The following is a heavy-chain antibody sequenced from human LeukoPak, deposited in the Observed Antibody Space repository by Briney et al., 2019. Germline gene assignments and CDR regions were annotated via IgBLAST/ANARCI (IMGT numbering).Heavy chain of an antibody. CDR1: GGSFSGYY. J-gene: IGHJ4*02. CDR3: ASGRWNYFDY. D-gene: IGHD4-23*01. V-gene: IGHV4-34*01. CDR2: INHSGST. Sequence: KASETLSLTCAVYGGSFSGYYWSWIRQPPGKGLEWIGEINHSGSTNYNPSIKSRVTISVDTSKNQFSLKLSSVTAADTAVYYCASGRWNYFDYWGQGTLVTVSS.